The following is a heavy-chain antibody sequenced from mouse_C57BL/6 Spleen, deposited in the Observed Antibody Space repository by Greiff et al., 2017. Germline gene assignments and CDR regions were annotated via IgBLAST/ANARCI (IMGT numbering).Heavy chain of an antibody. CDR1: GYSITSGYY. D-gene: IGHD1-1*01. CDR2: ISYDGSN. J-gene: IGHJ2*01. V-gene: IGHV3-6*01. CDR3: ARDLDGSSSDY. Sequence: EVQLQESGPGLVKPSQSLSLTCSVTGYSITSGYYWNWIRQFPGNKLEWMGYISYDGSNNYNPSLKNRISITRDTSKNQFFLKLNSVTTEDTATYYCARDLDGSSSDYWGQGTTLTVSS.